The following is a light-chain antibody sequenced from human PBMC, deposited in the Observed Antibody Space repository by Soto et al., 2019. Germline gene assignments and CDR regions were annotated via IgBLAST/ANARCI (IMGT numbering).Light chain of an antibody. CDR1: QSVSSSY. CDR2: GAS. J-gene: IGKJ2*01. Sequence: EIVLTQSPGTLSLSPGERATLSCRASQSVSSSYLAWYQQKPGQAPRLLIYGASSRATGIPDRFSGSGSGTDFTLTISRLEPEVFTVYYCQQYGSSPYTFGQGTELEIK. V-gene: IGKV3-20*01. CDR3: QQYGSSPYT.